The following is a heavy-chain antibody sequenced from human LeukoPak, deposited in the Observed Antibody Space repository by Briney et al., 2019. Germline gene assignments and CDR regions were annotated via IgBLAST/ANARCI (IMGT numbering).Heavy chain of an antibody. CDR1: GFTFSSYW. Sequence: GGSLRLSCAASGFTFSSYWMSWVRQAPGKGLEWVANIKQDGSEKYYVDSVKGRFTISRDNAKNSLYLQMNSLRAEDTAVYYCARAIKVRYFDWLLRETYYYYYMDVWGKGTTVTISS. J-gene: IGHJ6*03. D-gene: IGHD3-9*01. V-gene: IGHV3-7*01. CDR2: IKQDGSEK. CDR3: ARAIKVRYFDWLLRETYYYYYMDV.